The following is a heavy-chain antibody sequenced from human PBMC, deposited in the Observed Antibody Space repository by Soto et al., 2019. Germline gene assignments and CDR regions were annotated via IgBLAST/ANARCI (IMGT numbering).Heavy chain of an antibody. CDR1: GGTFSSYA. J-gene: IGHJ5*02. CDR3: AGADSGYDSNWFDP. Sequence: ASGKVSFKASGGTFSSYAISWVRQAPGQGLEWMGGIIPLFGTANYAQKIQGRVTMTTDTSTSTAYMELRSQRSDDTPAYYCAGADSGYDSNWFDPWGQVSLDTDSS. V-gene: IGHV1-69*05. D-gene: IGHD5-12*01. CDR2: IIPLFGTA.